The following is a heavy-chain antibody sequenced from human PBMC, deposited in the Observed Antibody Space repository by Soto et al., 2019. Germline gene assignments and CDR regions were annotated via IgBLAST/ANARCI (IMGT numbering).Heavy chain of an antibody. CDR2: ISDSGGGT. Sequence: GGSLRPSCAASGFTFSANAMSWVRQAPGKGLEWVSVISDSGGGTYYADSVKGRFTISRDNSKNTLYLQMNSLRAEDTAVYYCARHDIIAKLQNGMGVWGQGTMVTVSS. CDR3: ARHDIIAKLQNGMGV. J-gene: IGHJ6*02. CDR1: GFTFSANA. V-gene: IGHV3-23*01.